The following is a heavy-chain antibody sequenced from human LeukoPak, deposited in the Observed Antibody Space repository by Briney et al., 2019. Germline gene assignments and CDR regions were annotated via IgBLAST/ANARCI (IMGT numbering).Heavy chain of an antibody. CDR2: IYPGDSDT. CDR3: ARQVRVRGVIVTSPFDY. Sequence: GESLKISCKGSGYSFTSYWIGWVRQMPGKGLEWMGIIYPGDSDTRYNPSFQGQVTISADKSISTAYLQWSSLKASDTAMYYCARQVRVRGVIVTSPFDYWGQGTLVTVSS. CDR1: GYSFTSYW. V-gene: IGHV5-51*01. J-gene: IGHJ4*02. D-gene: IGHD3-10*01.